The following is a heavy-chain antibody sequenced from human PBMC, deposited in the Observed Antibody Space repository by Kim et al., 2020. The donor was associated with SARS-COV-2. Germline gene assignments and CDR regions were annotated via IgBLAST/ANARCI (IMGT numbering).Heavy chain of an antibody. CDR3: ARARVGDIVARGYYYYGMDV. D-gene: IGHD5-12*01. CDR2: ISYDGSNK. CDR1: GFTFSSYG. V-gene: IGHV3-33*05. J-gene: IGHJ6*02. Sequence: GGSLRLSCAASGFTFSSYGMHWVRQAPGKGLEWVAVISYDGSNKYYADSVKGRFTISRDNSKNTLYLQMNSLRAEDTAVYYCARARVGDIVARGYYYYGMDVWDQGTTVTVSS.